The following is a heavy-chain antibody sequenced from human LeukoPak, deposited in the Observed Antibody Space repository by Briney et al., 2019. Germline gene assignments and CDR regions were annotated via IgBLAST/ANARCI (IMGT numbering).Heavy chain of an antibody. CDR2: ISSSSSTI. D-gene: IGHD6-19*01. J-gene: IGHJ5*02. V-gene: IGHV3-48*01. CDR1: GFTFSSYS. Sequence: PGGSLRLSCAASGFTFSSYSMNWVRQAPGKGLEWVSYISSSSSTIYYADSVKGRFTISRDNAKNSLYLQMNSLRAEDTAVYYCARDGMGSGWFLVPRHLDPWGQGTLVTVSS. CDR3: ARDGMGSGWFLVPRHLDP.